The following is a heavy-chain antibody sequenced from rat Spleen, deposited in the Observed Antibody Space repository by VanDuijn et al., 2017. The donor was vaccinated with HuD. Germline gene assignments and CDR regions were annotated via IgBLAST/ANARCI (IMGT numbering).Heavy chain of an antibody. Sequence: QVQLKESGPGLVQPSETLSLTCTVSGFSLPSYGVSWVRQPPGKGLEWIAAISSGGSTYYNSALNSRLSTRRDTSKSQVFLKMNSLQTEDTAMYFCARDPTGIPTGVDYWGQGVMVTVSS. CDR1: GFSLPSYG. J-gene: IGHJ2*01. D-gene: IGHD1-9*01. CDR3: ARDPTGIPTGVDY. CDR2: ISSGGST. V-gene: IGHV2S8*01.